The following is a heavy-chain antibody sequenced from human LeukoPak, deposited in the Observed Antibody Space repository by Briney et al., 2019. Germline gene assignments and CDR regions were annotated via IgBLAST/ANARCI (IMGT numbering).Heavy chain of an antibody. D-gene: IGHD4-17*01. V-gene: IGHV3-74*01. Sequence: GGSLRLSCAASGFTFSSYWMHWVRQAPGKGLVWVSRTNHDGSNTNYADSVKGRFAISRDNAKNTLHLQMNSLRAEDTAVYYCAREFTVGGMFDYWGQGILVTVSS. CDR3: AREFTVGGMFDY. J-gene: IGHJ4*02. CDR1: GFTFSSYW. CDR2: TNHDGSNT.